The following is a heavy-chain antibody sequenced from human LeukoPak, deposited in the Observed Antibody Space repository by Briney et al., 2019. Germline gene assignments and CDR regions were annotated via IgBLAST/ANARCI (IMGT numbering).Heavy chain of an antibody. V-gene: IGHV3-48*02. CDR3: ASPRHNYCEGGSCFYLDY. Sequence: GGSLRLSCAASGFTFSSYSMNWVRQAPGKGLEWVSYISSTSSITYYAGSVKGRFTISRDNARNSLYLQMDSLRDEDTAMYYCASPRHNYCEGGSCFYLDYWGQGTLVTVSS. D-gene: IGHD2-15*01. J-gene: IGHJ4*02. CDR1: GFTFSSYS. CDR2: ISSTSSIT.